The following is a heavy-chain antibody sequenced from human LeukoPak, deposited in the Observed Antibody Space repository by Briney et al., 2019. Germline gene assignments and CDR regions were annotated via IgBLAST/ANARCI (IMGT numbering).Heavy chain of an antibody. V-gene: IGHV4-4*07. J-gene: IGHJ4*02. CDR2: IYGSGTI. Sequence: PETLSLTCTVSGGSIRSYYWSWIRQPAGKGLEWIGRIYGSGTITYNPSLKSRVTMSVDTSKNQFSLNLRSVTPEDTAVYYCARNLIPEQLVLNFWGQGTLVTVSS. CDR1: GGSIRSYY. CDR3: ARNLIPEQLVLNF. D-gene: IGHD6-13*01.